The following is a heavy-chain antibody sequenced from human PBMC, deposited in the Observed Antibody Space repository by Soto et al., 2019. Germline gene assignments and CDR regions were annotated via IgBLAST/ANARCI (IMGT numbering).Heavy chain of an antibody. V-gene: IGHV3-30-3*01. CDR3: ARDFVEVEYGMDV. D-gene: IGHD2-21*01. Sequence: PGGSLRLSCAPSGFTFSSYAMHWVRQAPGKGLEWVAVISYDGSNKYYADSVKGRFTISRDNSKNTLYPQMNSLRAEDTAVYYYARDFVEVEYGMDVWGQGTTVTVSS. CDR2: ISYDGSNK. CDR1: GFTFSSYA. J-gene: IGHJ6*02.